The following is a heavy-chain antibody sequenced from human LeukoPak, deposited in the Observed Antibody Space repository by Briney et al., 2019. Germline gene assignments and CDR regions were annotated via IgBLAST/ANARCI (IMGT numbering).Heavy chain of an antibody. CDR3: AKDKRAAAGTTKFYYYGMDV. Sequence: SVKGRFTISRDNAKNSLYLQMNSLRAEDTALYYCAKDKRAAAGTTKFYYYGMDVWGQGTTVTVSS. J-gene: IGHJ6*02. V-gene: IGHV3-9*01. D-gene: IGHD6-13*01.